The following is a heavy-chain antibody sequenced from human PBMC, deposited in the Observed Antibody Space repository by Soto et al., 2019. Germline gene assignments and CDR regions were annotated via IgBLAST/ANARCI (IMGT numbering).Heavy chain of an antibody. CDR2: IYYSGST. D-gene: IGHD4-17*01. Sequence: SETLSLTCTVSGGSISSGDYYWSWIRQPPGKGLEWIGYIYYSGSTYYNPSLKSRVTISVDRSKNQFSLKLSSVTAADTAVYYCARGMTTVTTFDYWGQGTLVTVSS. V-gene: IGHV4-30-4*01. CDR1: GGSISSGDYY. J-gene: IGHJ4*02. CDR3: ARGMTTVTTFDY.